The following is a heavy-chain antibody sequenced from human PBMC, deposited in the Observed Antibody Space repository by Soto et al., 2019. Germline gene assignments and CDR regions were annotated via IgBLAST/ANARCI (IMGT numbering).Heavy chain of an antibody. V-gene: IGHV3-53*02. CDR3: ARVAFRGQFGDLSDFDP. CDR1: GMLVSLNY. J-gene: IGHJ5*02. CDR2: IYSGGGT. D-gene: IGHD3-10*01. Sequence: EVQLVETGGGLVQPDGSLTLSCAASGMLVSLNYMSWVRQAPGKGLEWVAIIYSGGGTYYAGFVTGRFTISRDSSKNTLSLQMNRLRVEDTAIYYCARVAFRGQFGDLSDFDPWGQGTLVTVSS.